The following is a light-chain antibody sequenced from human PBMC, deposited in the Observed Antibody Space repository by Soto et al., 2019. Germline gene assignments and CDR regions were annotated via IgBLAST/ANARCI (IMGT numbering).Light chain of an antibody. Sequence: QSALTQPASVSGSPGQSITISCTGASGDVGGYKYVSWYQHHPGKVPKLMIYDVSHRPSGVSSRFSGSKSGNTASLTISGLQADDEADYYCSSYTSANTFEVVFGGGTQLTVL. J-gene: IGLJ2*01. CDR3: SSYTSANTFEVV. CDR2: DVS. V-gene: IGLV2-14*03. CDR1: SGDVGGYKY.